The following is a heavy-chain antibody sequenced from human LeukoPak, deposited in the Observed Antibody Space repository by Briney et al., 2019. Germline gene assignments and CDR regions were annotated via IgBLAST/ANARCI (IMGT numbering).Heavy chain of an antibody. J-gene: IGHJ5*02. CDR3: VNYDSQKGQFDP. V-gene: IGHV4-39*07. Sequence: TETLSLTCTVSGGSISRRSYYWGWIRQPPGEALEWIGSIYYCGSTNYIPSLKGRVTISIDTSRNQCYLNLSSVAAADTAVYYCVNYDSQKGQFDPWGQGTLVTVSS. D-gene: IGHD3-10*01. CDR1: GGSISRRSYY. CDR2: IYYCGST.